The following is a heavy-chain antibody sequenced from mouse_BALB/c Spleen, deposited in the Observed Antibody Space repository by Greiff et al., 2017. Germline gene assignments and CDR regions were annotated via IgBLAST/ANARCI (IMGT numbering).Heavy chain of an antibody. CDR1: GFAFSSYD. V-gene: IGHV5-12-1*01. CDR2: ISSGGGST. Sequence: EVMLVESGGGLVKPGGSLKLSCAASGFAFSSYDMSWVRQTPEKRLEWVAYISSGGGSTYYPDTVKGRFTISRDNAKNTLYLQMSSLKSEDTAMYYCARHEEDYFDYWGQGTTLTVSS. J-gene: IGHJ2*01. CDR3: ARHEEDYFDY.